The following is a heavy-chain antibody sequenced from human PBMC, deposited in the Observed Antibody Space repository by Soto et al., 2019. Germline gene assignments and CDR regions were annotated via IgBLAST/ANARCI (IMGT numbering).Heavy chain of an antibody. Sequence: ASVKVSSKASGGTFCSYAISWVRQAPGQGLEWMGGIIPIFGNTGYAQKFQGRVTMTRNTSISTAYMELSSLRSEDTAVYYCARRSAGHINYEFDYWGQGTLVTVSS. CDR1: GGTFCSYA. J-gene: IGHJ4*02. V-gene: IGHV1-8*02. D-gene: IGHD3-22*01. CDR3: ARRSAGHINYEFDY. CDR2: IIPIFGNT.